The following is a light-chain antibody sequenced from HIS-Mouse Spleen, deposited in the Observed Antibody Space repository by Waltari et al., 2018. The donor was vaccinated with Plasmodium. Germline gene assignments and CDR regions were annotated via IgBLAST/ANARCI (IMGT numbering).Light chain of an antibody. Sequence: SYELTQPPSVSVSPGQTASITCSGDKLGDKYACWYQQKPGQSPVLVIYQDSTRPSGTPDGFSCSKSGNTATLTISGTQAMDEADYYCQAWDSSIVVFGGGTKLTVL. CDR3: QAWDSSIVV. J-gene: IGLJ2*01. CDR1: KLGDKY. CDR2: QDS. V-gene: IGLV3-1*01.